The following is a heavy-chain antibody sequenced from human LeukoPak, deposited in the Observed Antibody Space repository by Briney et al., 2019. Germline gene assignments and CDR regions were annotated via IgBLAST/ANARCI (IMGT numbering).Heavy chain of an antibody. J-gene: IGHJ4*02. V-gene: IGHV3-64*02. CDR3: SRGAYDGFDY. Sequence: PGGSLRLSCAASGFTFSSYAIHWVRQAPGKGLEYVSAISSSGGSTYYADSVKGRFTISRDNSKNTVYLRMGSLRTEDMAVYYCSRGAYDGFDYWGQGTLVTVSS. CDR2: ISSSGGST. CDR1: GFTFSSYA. D-gene: IGHD5-12*01.